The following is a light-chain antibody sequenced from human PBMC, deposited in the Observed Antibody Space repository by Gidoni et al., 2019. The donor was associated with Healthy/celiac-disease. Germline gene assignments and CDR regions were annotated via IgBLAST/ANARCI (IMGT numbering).Light chain of an antibody. V-gene: IGLV1-44*01. Sequence: QSVLTQSPSASGTPGQRVTISCSGSSYNIGSNTVNWYQQLPGTAPKLLMYSNNQRPSGVPDRFSGSKSGTSASLAISGLQSEDEADYYCAAWDDSLNGYVFGTGTKVTVL. J-gene: IGLJ1*01. CDR2: SNN. CDR1: SYNIGSNT. CDR3: AAWDDSLNGYV.